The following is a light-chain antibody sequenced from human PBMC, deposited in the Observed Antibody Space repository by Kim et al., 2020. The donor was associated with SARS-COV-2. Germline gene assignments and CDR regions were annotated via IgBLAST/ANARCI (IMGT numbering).Light chain of an antibody. J-gene: IGLJ2*01. Sequence: SSELTQDPAVSVALGQTVRITCQGDSLRTYYASWYQQKAGQAPVLVIYGEDNRPSGIPDLFSGSNSGNTASLTITGAQAEDEADYYCNSRDRSGNYVVFGGGTKLTVL. V-gene: IGLV3-19*01. CDR1: SLRTYY. CDR2: GED. CDR3: NSRDRSGNYVV.